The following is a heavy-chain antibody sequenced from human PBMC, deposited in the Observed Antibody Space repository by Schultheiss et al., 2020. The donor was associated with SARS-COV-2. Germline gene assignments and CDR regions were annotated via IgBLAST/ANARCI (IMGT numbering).Heavy chain of an antibody. V-gene: IGHV3-48*01. J-gene: IGHJ4*02. Sequence: GGSLRLSCAASGFTFSSYSMNWVRQAPGKGLEWVSYISSSSSTIYYADSVKGRFTISRDNAKNSLYLQMNSLRAEDTAVYYCASDMGGYDYPLSYWGQGTLVTVSS. CDR3: ASDMGGYDYPLSY. CDR1: GFTFSSYS. D-gene: IGHD5-12*01. CDR2: ISSSSSTI.